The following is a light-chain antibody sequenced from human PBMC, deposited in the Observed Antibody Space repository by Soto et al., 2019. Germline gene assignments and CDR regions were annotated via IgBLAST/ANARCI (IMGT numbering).Light chain of an antibody. J-gene: IGKJ1*01. Sequence: DIQMTQSPSSLSASVGDRLTITCRASQSISSWLAWYQQEPGKAPKLLIYKASSLESGVPSRFSGSGSGTEFTLTIRSLQPDDFATDYCQQYNSYWTFGQGTKVDIK. CDR3: QQYNSYWT. V-gene: IGKV1-5*03. CDR1: QSISSW. CDR2: KAS.